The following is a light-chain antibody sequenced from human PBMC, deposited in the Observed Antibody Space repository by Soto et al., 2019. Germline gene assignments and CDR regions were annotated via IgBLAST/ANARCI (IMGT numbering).Light chain of an antibody. Sequence: DFPLNQPPSLLSASVGDRVTITCRASHDISTYLAWYQQKPGKAPKLMIYEASTLQSGVPSRFSGSGSGTEFTLTISGLLPEDFATYYCQQSYSTLITFGQGTRLEIK. V-gene: IGKV1-9*01. CDR2: EAS. J-gene: IGKJ5*01. CDR1: HDISTY. CDR3: QQSYSTLIT.